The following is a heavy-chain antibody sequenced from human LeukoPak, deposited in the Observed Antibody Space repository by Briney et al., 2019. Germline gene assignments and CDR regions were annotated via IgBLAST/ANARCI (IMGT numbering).Heavy chain of an antibody. V-gene: IGHV4-34*01. CDR3: ARMTGGLIPY. CDR1: GGSFSGYY. CDR2: INHSGST. Sequence: SETLSLTCAVYGGSFSGYYWSWIRQPPGKGLEWIGEINHSGSTNYNPSLKSRVTISVDTPKNQFSLKLSSVTAADTAVYYCARMTGGLIPYWGQGTLVTVSS. J-gene: IGHJ4*02.